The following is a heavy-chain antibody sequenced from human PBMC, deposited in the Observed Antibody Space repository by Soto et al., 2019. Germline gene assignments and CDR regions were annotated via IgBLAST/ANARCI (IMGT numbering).Heavy chain of an antibody. CDR1: GFTFSSYS. V-gene: IGHV3-48*01. D-gene: IGHD3-3*01. Sequence: GGSLRLPCAASGFTFSSYSMNWVRQAPGKGLEWVSYISSSSSTIYYADSVKGRFTISRDNAKNSLYLQMNSLRAEDTAVYYCARCSYYDFWSGYSTDSVDPWGQGTLVTVSS. J-gene: IGHJ5*02. CDR3: ARCSYYDFWSGYSTDSVDP. CDR2: ISSSSSTI.